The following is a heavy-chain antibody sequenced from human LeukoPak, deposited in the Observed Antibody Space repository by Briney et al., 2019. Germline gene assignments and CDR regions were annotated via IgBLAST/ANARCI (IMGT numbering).Heavy chain of an antibody. J-gene: IGHJ4*02. CDR1: GGSFSGYY. V-gene: IGHV4-34*01. Sequence: PSKTLSLTCAVSGGSFSGYYWSWIRQPPGKGLEWIGEINHSGSTNYNPSLKSRVTISVDTSKNQFSLKLSSVTAADTAVYYCARLPYYYDSSGYYYFSFDYWGQGTLVTVSS. CDR2: INHSGST. CDR3: ARLPYYYDSSGYYYFSFDY. D-gene: IGHD3-22*01.